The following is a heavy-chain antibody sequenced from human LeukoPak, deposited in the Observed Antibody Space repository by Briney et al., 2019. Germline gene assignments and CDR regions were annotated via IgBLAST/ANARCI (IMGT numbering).Heavy chain of an antibody. CDR1: GFPFSSYT. CDR3: AREREYGDYGIDY. CDR2: ISSSSSTI. Sequence: PGGPLEFSFAAPGFPFSSYTMNWAGKAPGRGLEGVSYISSSSSTIYYADSVKGRFTISRDNAKNSLYLQMNSLRAEDTAVYYCAREREYGDYGIDYWGQGTLVTVSS. J-gene: IGHJ4*02. D-gene: IGHD4-17*01. V-gene: IGHV3-48*01.